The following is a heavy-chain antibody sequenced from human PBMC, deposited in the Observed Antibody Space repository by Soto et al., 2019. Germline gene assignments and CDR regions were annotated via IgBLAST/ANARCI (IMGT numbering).Heavy chain of an antibody. V-gene: IGHV5-51*01. CDR3: ARHLEVPVHGRTTFYYGLDV. Sequence: EVQLVQSGAEVKKPWESLKISCTASEYGFDGFWIGWVRQMPGKGLEWMGIIFPRDSEIKYSPSFQGQVTISADTSISTAYLQWSSLKAADTAMYYCARHLEVPVHGRTTFYYGLDVWGQGTTVTVSS. CDR1: EYGFDGFW. J-gene: IGHJ6*02. CDR2: IFPRDSEI.